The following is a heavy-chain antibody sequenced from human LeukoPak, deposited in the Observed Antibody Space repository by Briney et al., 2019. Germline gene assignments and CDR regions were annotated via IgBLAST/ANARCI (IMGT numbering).Heavy chain of an antibody. J-gene: IGHJ4*02. CDR3: AGKNYYDSSGYLRFDY. Sequence: SVKVSCKASGGTFSSYAISWVRQAPGQGLEWMGRIIPILGIANYAQKFQGRVTITADKSTSTAYMELSSLRSEDTAVYYCAGKNYYDSSGYLRFDYWGQGTLVTVSS. CDR2: IIPILGIA. D-gene: IGHD3-22*01. CDR1: GGTFSSYA. V-gene: IGHV1-69*04.